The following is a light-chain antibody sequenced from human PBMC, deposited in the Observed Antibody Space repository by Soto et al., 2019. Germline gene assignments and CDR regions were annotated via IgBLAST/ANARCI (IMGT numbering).Light chain of an antibody. CDR2: AAS. CDR1: QNINNY. J-gene: IGKJ2*01. CDR3: QQGFSTPYA. Sequence: DIQMTQSPSSLSASVRDRVTITCRASQNINNYVNWYQQKPGEAPKLLIYAASRLQSGVPTRFSGSGSGTDFTLTISSLQPEDFGAYYCQQGFSTPYAFCQGTKLEI. V-gene: IGKV1-39*01.